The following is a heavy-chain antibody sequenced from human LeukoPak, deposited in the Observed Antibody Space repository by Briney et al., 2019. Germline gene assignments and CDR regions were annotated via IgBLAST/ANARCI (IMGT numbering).Heavy chain of an antibody. V-gene: IGHV1-24*01. CDR2: FDPEDGET. D-gene: IGHD3-22*01. Sequence: GASVKVSRKLAGYTLPELSMHWVREAPGKGLEWVGGFDPEDGETIYAQKFQGRVTMTEDTSTATAYMELSRLRPADTAVSYCATDTKIAVAGVFFIYWGQGTLVTVSS. CDR3: ATDTKIAVAGVFFIY. CDR1: GYTLPELS. J-gene: IGHJ4*02.